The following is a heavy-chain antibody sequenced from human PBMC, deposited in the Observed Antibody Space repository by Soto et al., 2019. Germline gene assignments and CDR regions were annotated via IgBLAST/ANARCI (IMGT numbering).Heavy chain of an antibody. D-gene: IGHD4-4*01. CDR3: AKDSNKYSSSLRGRYFDY. CDR1: GFPFVSCA. J-gene: IGHJ4*02. Sequence: EVQLLESGGDLVQPGGSLRLACTASGFPFVSCAMNWVRQAPGKGLEWVSAISAGGTAFYADSVKGRFTISRDNSKNTLLLQMNSLGAEDTAVYYCAKDSNKYSSSLRGRYFDYWGQGIGVTVSS. CDR2: ISAGGTA. V-gene: IGHV3-23*01.